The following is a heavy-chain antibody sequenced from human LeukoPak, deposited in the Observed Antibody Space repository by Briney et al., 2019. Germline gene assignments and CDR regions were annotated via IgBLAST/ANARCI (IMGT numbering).Heavy chain of an antibody. CDR3: ARVRIAARVFDY. CDR1: GFTFSSYE. Sequence: QPGGSLRLSCAASGFTFSSYEMNWVRQAPGKGLEWVSYISSSGSTIYYADSVKGRFTISRDNAKNSLYLQMNSLRVEDTAVYYCARVRIAARVFDYWGQGTLVAVSS. J-gene: IGHJ4*02. D-gene: IGHD6-6*01. V-gene: IGHV3-48*03. CDR2: ISSSGSTI.